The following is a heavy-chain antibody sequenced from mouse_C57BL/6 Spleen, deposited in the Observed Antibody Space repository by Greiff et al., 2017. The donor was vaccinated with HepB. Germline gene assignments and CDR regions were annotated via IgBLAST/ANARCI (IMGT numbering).Heavy chain of an antibody. CDR3: SRYHYGYDWYFDV. CDR1: GYTFTSYW. D-gene: IGHD2-2*01. J-gene: IGHJ1*03. Sequence: EVQLQQSGTVLARPGASVKMSCKTSGYTFTSYWMHWVKQRPGQGLEWIGAIYPGNSDTSYNQKFKGKAKLTAVTSASTAYMELSSLTNEDSAVYYCSRYHYGYDWYFDVWGTGTTVTVSS. V-gene: IGHV1-5*01. CDR2: IYPGNSDT.